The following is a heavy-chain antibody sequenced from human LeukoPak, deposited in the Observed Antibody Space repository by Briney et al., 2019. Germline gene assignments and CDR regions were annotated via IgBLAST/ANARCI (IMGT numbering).Heavy chain of an antibody. D-gene: IGHD5-18*01. J-gene: IGHJ6*02. CDR1: GFTVSSYD. CDR2: IGTAGDT. Sequence: PGGSLRLSCAASGFTVSSYDMHWVRQATGKGLEWVSAIGTAGDTYYPGSMKGRFTISRENAKNSLYLQMNSLRAGDTAVYYCARGRYSYGYVYYGMDVWGQGTTVTVSS. CDR3: ARGRYSYGYVYYGMDV. V-gene: IGHV3-13*01.